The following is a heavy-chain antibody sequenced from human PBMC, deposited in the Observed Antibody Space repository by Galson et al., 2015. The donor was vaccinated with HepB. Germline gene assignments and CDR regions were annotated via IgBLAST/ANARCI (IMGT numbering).Heavy chain of an antibody. J-gene: IGHJ4*02. V-gene: IGHV2-5*01. CDR3: AHSKISGWREPTAFDY. CDR2: IYWNDDK. D-gene: IGHD6-19*01. Sequence: PALVKPTQTLTLTCTFSGFSLSTSGVGVGWIRQPPGKALEWLALIYWNDDKRYSPSLKSRLTITKDTSKNQVVLTMTNMDPVDTATYYCAHSKISGWREPTAFDYWGQGTLVTVSS. CDR1: GFSLSTSGVG.